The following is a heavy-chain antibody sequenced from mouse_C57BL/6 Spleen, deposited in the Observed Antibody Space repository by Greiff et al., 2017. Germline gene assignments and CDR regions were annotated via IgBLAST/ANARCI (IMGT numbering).Heavy chain of an antibody. V-gene: IGHV1-15*01. Sequence: VQLQQSGAELVRPGASVTLSCKASGYTFTDYEMHWVKQTPVHGLEWIGAIDPETGGTAFNQKFKGKAILTADKSSSTAYMELRSLTSEDSAVYYCTRNLSTEGFAYWGQGTLVTVSA. CDR1: GYTFTDYE. J-gene: IGHJ3*01. CDR3: TRNLSTEGFAY. CDR2: IDPETGGT.